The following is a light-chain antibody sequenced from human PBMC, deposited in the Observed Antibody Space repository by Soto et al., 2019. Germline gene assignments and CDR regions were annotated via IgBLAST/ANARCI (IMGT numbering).Light chain of an antibody. CDR3: QQRYRWPPIT. Sequence: EVVLTQSPATLSLSPGERATLSCRASESVFGYLAWYQHKPGQAPRLLIYDASNKATGVPARFSGSGSGTDFTLTISSLEPEDFAVYYCQQRYRWPPITFGQGTRLEIK. CDR2: DAS. J-gene: IGKJ5*01. V-gene: IGKV3-11*01. CDR1: ESVFGY.